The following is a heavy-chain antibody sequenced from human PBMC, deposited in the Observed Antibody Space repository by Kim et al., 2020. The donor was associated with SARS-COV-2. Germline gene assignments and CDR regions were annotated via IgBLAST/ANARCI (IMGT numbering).Heavy chain of an antibody. V-gene: IGHV1-3*01. J-gene: IGHJ4*02. Sequence: ASVKVSCKTSGHTFTRDSIHWVRQAPGQGLEWLGGIDCGNGNAIYSQNFQGRVTFTTDTSASTGYMELSSLRSEDSAVYYCLGGYYFDYWGQGTLVAVSS. D-gene: IGHD2-15*01. CDR2: IDCGNGNA. CDR1: GHTFTRDS. CDR3: LGGYYFDY.